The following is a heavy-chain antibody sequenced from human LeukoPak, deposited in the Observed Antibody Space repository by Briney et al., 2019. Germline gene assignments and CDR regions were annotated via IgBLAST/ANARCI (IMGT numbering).Heavy chain of an antibody. D-gene: IGHD3-10*01. CDR1: GFTFGDYA. J-gene: IGHJ4*02. CDR3: TRAEELWFGELLFDY. V-gene: IGHV3-49*04. CDR2: IRSKAYGGTT. Sequence: GGSLRLSCTASGFTFGDYAMSWVRQAPGKGLEWVCFIRSKAYGGTTEYAASVEGRFTISRDDSKRIAHLQMNSLKTEDTAVYYCTRAEELWFGELLFDYWGQGTLVTVSS.